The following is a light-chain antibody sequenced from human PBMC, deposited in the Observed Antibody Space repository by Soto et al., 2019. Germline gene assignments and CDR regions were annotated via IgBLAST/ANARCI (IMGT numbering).Light chain of an antibody. Sequence: QSALTQPASVSGSPGQSITISCTGTSSDVGGYNYVSWCQQHPGKAPKLMIYDVSNRPSGVSNRFSGSKSGNTASLTISGLQAEDEADYYCSSYPSSSLYVFGTGTKLTVL. CDR2: DVS. CDR1: SSDVGGYNY. V-gene: IGLV2-14*01. CDR3: SSYPSSSLYV. J-gene: IGLJ1*01.